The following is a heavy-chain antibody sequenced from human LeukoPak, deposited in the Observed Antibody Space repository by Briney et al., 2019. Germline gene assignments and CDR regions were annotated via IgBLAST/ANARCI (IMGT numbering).Heavy chain of an antibody. J-gene: IGHJ3*02. CDR2: IYYSGST. CDR1: GGSISSGDYY. CDR3: ASSTPSRAFDI. D-gene: IGHD2-2*01. V-gene: IGHV4-30-4*08. Sequence: SQTLSLTCTVSGGSISSGDYYWSWIRQPPGEGLEWIGYIYYSGSTYYNPSLKSRVTISVDTSKNQFSLKLSSVTAADTAVYYCASSTPSRAFDIWGLGTMVTVSS.